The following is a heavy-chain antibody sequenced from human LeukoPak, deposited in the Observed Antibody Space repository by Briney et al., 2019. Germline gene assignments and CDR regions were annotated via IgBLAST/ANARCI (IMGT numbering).Heavy chain of an antibody. J-gene: IGHJ6*02. V-gene: IGHV3-9*01. Sequence: PGGSLRLSCAASGFTFEDYAMHWVRQAPGKGLEWVSGISWNSGSIGYADSVKGRFTISRDNAKNSLYLQMNSLRAEDTALYYCAKDIRITIFGSGMDVWGQGTTVTVSS. D-gene: IGHD3-3*01. CDR3: AKDIRITIFGSGMDV. CDR2: ISWNSGSI. CDR1: GFTFEDYA.